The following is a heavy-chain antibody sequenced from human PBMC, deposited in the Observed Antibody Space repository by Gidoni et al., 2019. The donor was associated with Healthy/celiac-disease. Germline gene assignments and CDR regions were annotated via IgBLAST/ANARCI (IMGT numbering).Heavy chain of an antibody. Sequence: QVQLVQSGAEVKKPGSSVKVSCKASGGTFSSYAISWVRQAPGQGLEWMGGIIPIFGTANYAQKFQGRVTITADESTSTAYMELSSLRSEDTAVYYCARVDYGGNPYNYYYYGMDVWGQGTTVTVSS. V-gene: IGHV1-69*01. D-gene: IGHD4-17*01. CDR3: ARVDYGGNPYNYYYYGMDV. J-gene: IGHJ6*02. CDR2: IIPIFGTA. CDR1: GGTFSSYA.